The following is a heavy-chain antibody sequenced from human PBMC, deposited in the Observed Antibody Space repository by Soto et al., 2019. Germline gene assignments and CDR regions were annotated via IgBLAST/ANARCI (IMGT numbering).Heavy chain of an antibody. Sequence: PGGSLRLSCAASGFSLSNNGMHWVRQAPGKGLEWVAVISYDGNNKYYADSVKGRFTISRDNSKNTLYLQMNSLRAEDTAVYYCARDVFGVVIISYYYYGMDVWGQGTTVTVSS. CDR3: ARDVFGVVIISYYYYGMDV. V-gene: IGHV3-30*03. CDR2: ISYDGNNK. D-gene: IGHD3-3*01. CDR1: GFSLSNNG. J-gene: IGHJ6*02.